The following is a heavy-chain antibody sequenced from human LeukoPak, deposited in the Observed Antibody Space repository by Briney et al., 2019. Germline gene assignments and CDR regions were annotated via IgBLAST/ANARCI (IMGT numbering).Heavy chain of an antibody. CDR2: ISAYNGYT. Sequence: ASVKVSCKASGYTFSIYGITWVRQAPGQGLEWMGWISAYNGYTNYAQKFQSRVTMTTDTPTNTAYMELRSLRSDDTAIYYCARDGKGRYDFRENDYWGQGTLVTVSS. J-gene: IGHJ4*02. D-gene: IGHD3-3*01. V-gene: IGHV1-18*01. CDR1: GYTFSIYG. CDR3: ARDGKGRYDFRENDY.